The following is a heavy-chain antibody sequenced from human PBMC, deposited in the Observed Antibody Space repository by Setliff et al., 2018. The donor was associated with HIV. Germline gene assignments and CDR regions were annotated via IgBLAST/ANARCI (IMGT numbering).Heavy chain of an antibody. V-gene: IGHV4-4*09. D-gene: IGHD3-22*01. CDR2: IYTSGST. Sequence: SETLSLTCPVSGGSISSYYWSWIRQPPGKGLEWIGYIYTSGSTNYNPSLKSRVTIPVDPSKNQFSLKLSSVTAADTAVYYCARGLSFYDPGGFDYWGQGTLVTVSS. J-gene: IGHJ4*02. CDR3: ARGLSFYDPGGFDY. CDR1: GGSISSYY.